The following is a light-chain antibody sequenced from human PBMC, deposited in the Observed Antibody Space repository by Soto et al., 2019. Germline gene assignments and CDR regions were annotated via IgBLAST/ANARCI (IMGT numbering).Light chain of an antibody. V-gene: IGLV4-69*01. CDR3: QTWATGPWV. CDR1: SGHSTYA. CDR2: LHSDGRH. J-gene: IGLJ3*02. Sequence: QLVLTQSPYASASLGASVNLTCTLSSGHSTYAIAWHQQEPEKGPRYLMKLHSDGRHSKGDGIPDRFSGSISGAERYLTISSLQSEDEADYYCQTWATGPWVFGGGTKLTVL.